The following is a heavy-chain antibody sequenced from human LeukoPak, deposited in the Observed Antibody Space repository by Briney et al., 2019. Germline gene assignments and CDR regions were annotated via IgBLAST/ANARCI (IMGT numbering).Heavy chain of an antibody. CDR2: IWSDGSNK. J-gene: IGHJ3*02. CDR3: ASASLYSSSWYGAFDI. CDR1: GFTVSSNY. Sequence: PGGSMRLSCAASGFTVSSNYMSWVRQAPGKGLEWVALIWSDGSNKYSADSVKGRFTISRDNSRNTLYLQMDSLRAEDTAVYYCASASLYSSSWYGAFDIWGQGTMVTVSS. D-gene: IGHD6-13*01. V-gene: IGHV3-33*08.